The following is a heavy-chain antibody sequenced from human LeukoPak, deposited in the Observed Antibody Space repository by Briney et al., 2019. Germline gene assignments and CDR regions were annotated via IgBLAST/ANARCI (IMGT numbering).Heavy chain of an antibody. CDR3: AKVAEDHDYVWGSYRDY. CDR2: INAGNGNT. CDR1: GYTFTSYA. D-gene: IGHD3-16*02. Sequence: ASVKVSCKACGYTFTSYAMQWVRQAPGQRLEWMGWINAGNGNTKYSQKFQGRVTITRDTSASTAYMELSSLRSEDTAVYYCAKVAEDHDYVWGSYRDYWGQGTLVTVSS. J-gene: IGHJ4*02. V-gene: IGHV1-3*01.